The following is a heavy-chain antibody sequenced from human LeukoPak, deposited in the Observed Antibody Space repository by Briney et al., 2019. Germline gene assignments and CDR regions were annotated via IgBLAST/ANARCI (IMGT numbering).Heavy chain of an antibody. D-gene: IGHD2-2*01. CDR3: ARGGYKGYCSSTSCYLREYYFDY. V-gene: IGHV3-66*01. Sequence: PGGSLRLSCAASGFTVSSNYMSWVRQAPGKGLEWVSVIYSGGSTYYADSVKGRFTISRNNSKNTLYLQMNSLRAEDTAVYYCARGGYKGYCSSTSCYLREYYFDYWGQGTLVTVSS. J-gene: IGHJ4*02. CDR2: IYSGGST. CDR1: GFTVSSNY.